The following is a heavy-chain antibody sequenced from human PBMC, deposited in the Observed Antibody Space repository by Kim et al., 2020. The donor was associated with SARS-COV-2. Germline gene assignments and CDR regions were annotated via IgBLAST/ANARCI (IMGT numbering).Heavy chain of an antibody. J-gene: IGHJ4*02. Sequence: SYHPSPKSRVTISVDTSKKQFSLKLSSVTAADTAVYYCARHHDGLDYFDYWGQGTLVTVSS. CDR3: ARHHDGLDYFDY. V-gene: IGHV4-39*01.